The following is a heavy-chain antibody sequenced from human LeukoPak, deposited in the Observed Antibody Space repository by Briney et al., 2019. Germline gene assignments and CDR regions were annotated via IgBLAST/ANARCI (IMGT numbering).Heavy chain of an antibody. D-gene: IGHD3-22*01. V-gene: IGHV3-53*01. CDR1: GFTFSTNY. J-gene: IGHJ4*02. CDR2: IYSGGGP. CDR3: ARDLNYYDSSGYGH. Sequence: PGGSLRLSCAASGFTFSTNYMSWVRQAPGKGLEWVSVIYSGGGPYYADSVKGRFTISRDNSKNTLYLQMNSLRAEDTAVYYCARDLNYYDSSGYGHWGQGTLVTVSS.